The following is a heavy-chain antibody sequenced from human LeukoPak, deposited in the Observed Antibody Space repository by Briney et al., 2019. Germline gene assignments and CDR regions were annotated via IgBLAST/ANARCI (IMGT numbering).Heavy chain of an antibody. D-gene: IGHD3-22*01. CDR3: AIGSHYYDCSGFAHYFDY. V-gene: IGHV4-59*01. Sequence: PPETLSLTCTLSGGSLSSYYSSWIRHPPEKGLGWIGYIYYSGSTNYDPSLKSRVTISVDTSKNQFSLKLSSVTAADTAVYYCAIGSHYYDCSGFAHYFDYWGQGTLVTVSS. J-gene: IGHJ4*02. CDR1: GGSLSSYY. CDR2: IYYSGST.